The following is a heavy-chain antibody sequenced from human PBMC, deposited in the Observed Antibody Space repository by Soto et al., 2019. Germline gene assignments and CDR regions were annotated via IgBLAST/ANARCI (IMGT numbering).Heavy chain of an antibody. Sequence: EVQLLESGGGVVQPGGSLRLSCVASGFNFKKFAMAWVRQAAGEGLEWVSGISCCGGSASYADSVKGRFSIARDDSKNTVSLQLNSLGAEDTAKFYCAKADGQRCLIPHLDNWGKGTLVTV. V-gene: IGHV3-23*01. CDR2: ISCCGGSA. CDR3: AKADGQRCLIPHLDN. J-gene: IGHJ4*02. D-gene: IGHD6-25*01. CDR1: GFNFKKFA.